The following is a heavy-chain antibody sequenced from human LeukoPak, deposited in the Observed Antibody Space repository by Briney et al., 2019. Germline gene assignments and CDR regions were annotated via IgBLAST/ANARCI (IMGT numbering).Heavy chain of an antibody. CDR1: GFTFSTYE. Sequence: PGGSLRLSCAASGFTFSTYEMNWVRQAPGKGLEWVSYISSSGSTIYYADSVKGRFTISRDNAKNSLYLQMNSLRTEDTAVLYFWELGITKIGGVWGKGTMVTISS. V-gene: IGHV3-48*03. CDR2: ISSSGSTI. J-gene: IGHJ6*04. D-gene: IGHD3-10*02. CDR3: WELGITKIGGV.